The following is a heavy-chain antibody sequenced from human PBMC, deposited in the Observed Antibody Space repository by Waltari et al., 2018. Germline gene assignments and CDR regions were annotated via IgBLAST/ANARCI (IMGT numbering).Heavy chain of an antibody. J-gene: IGHJ4*02. D-gene: IGHD1-1*01. CDR3: ARTGNLDY. CDR2: INQDGSEK. V-gene: IGHV3-7*03. Sequence: DVQMVESGGGLVQPGGSLRLSCLGSGFTFHQYWMIWVRQAPGKRLEWVATINQDGSEKYYVDSVKGRFTFSRDNAKNSLSLQMNSLRAEDTAMYYCARTGNLDYWGQGSLVTVSS. CDR1: GFTFHQYW.